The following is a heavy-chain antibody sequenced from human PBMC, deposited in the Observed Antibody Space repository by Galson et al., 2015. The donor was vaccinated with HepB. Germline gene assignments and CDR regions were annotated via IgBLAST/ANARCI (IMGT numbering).Heavy chain of an antibody. J-gene: IGHJ5*02. Sequence: PALVKPTQTLTLTCTFSGFSLSTSGVGVGWIRQPPGKALEWLALIYWDDDKRYSPSLKSRLTITKDTSKNQVVLTMTNMDPVDTATYYCAHRRLTSIAASSEGDWFDPWGQGTLVTVSS. CDR2: IYWDDDK. CDR1: GFSLSTSGVG. CDR3: AHRRLTSIAASSEGDWFDP. V-gene: IGHV2-5*02. D-gene: IGHD6-6*01.